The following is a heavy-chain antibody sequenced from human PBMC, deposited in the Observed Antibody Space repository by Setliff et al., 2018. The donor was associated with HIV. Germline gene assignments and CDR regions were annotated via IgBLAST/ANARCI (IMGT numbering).Heavy chain of an antibody. CDR2: INPSGGST. V-gene: IGHV1-46*01. CDR3: ARDRRIAVTGATNDAFDI. Sequence: ASVKVSCKASGYTFTSYYMHWVRQAPGQGLEWMGIINPSGGSTSYAQKFQGRVTMTRDTSTSTVYMELSSLRSEDTAVYYCARDRRIAVTGATNDAFDIWGQGTMVTVSS. CDR1: GYTFTSYY. J-gene: IGHJ3*02. D-gene: IGHD6-19*01.